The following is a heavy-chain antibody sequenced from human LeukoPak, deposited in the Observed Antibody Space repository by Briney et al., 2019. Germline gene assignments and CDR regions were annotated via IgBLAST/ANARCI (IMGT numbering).Heavy chain of an antibody. J-gene: IGHJ4*02. D-gene: IGHD3-22*01. CDR1: GFTFSSYG. CDR3: AKDRYYYDSSGLFDY. CDR2: IWYDGSNK. Sequence: GGSLRLXCAASGFTFSSYGMQWVRQAPGKGLEWVAVIWYDGSNKYYADSVKGRFTISRDNSKNTLYLQMNSLRAEDTAVYYCAKDRYYYDSSGLFDYWGQGTLVTVSS. V-gene: IGHV3-33*06.